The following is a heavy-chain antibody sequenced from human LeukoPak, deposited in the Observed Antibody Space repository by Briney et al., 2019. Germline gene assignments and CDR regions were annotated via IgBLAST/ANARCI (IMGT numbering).Heavy chain of an antibody. CDR2: IWYDGSKK. CDR3: AKGPYSSGWVERENWFDP. Sequence: GGSLRLSCAASGFSFDTHGMHWVRQAPGKGLEWVAVIWYDGSKKYYADSVKGRFTISRDNSKNTLYLQMNSLRAEDTAVYYCAKGPYSSGWVERENWFDPWGQGTLVTVSS. CDR1: GFSFDTHG. V-gene: IGHV3-33*06. D-gene: IGHD6-19*01. J-gene: IGHJ5*02.